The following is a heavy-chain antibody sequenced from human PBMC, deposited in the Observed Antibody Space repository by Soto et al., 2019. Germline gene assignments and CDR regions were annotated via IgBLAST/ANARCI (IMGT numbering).Heavy chain of an antibody. CDR1: GGSISSGGYY. CDR2: IYYSGST. J-gene: IGHJ6*02. V-gene: IGHV4-31*03. Sequence: PSETLSLTCTVSGGSISSGGYYWSWIRQHPGKGLEWIGYIYYSGSTYYNPSLKSRVTISVDTSKNQFSLKLSSVTAADTAVYYCARVRGSYYGYGMDVWGQGTRVTFSS. D-gene: IGHD1-26*01. CDR3: ARVRGSYYGYGMDV.